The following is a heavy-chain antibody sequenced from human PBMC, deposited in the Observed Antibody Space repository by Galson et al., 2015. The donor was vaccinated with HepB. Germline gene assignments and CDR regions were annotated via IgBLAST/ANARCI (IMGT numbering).Heavy chain of an antibody. CDR2: ITSDGTTM. V-gene: IGHV3-11*01. CDR1: GFTLNHYY. Sequence: SLRLSCAASGFTLNHYYMNWIRQAPGKGLEWVSYITSDGTTMYYADSVKGRFTIPRDNAKNSLYLEMNSLRAEDTAVYYCARDSFGEGPEFDYWGQGTLVTVSS. D-gene: IGHD3-10*01. CDR3: ARDSFGEGPEFDY. J-gene: IGHJ4*02.